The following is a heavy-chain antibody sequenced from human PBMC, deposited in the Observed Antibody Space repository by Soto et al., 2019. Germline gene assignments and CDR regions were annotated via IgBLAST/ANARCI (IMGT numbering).Heavy chain of an antibody. CDR3: TTGPYIWGSLLSLADY. CDR1: GFTFSNAW. J-gene: IGHJ4*02. Sequence: GGSLRLSCAASGFTFSNAWMSWVRQAPGKGLEWVGRIKSKTDGGTTDYAAPVKGSFPISRDDSKNTLYLQMNSLKTEDTAVYYCTTGPYIWGSLLSLADYWGQGTLVTVSS. V-gene: IGHV3-15*01. CDR2: IKSKTDGGTT. D-gene: IGHD3-16*01.